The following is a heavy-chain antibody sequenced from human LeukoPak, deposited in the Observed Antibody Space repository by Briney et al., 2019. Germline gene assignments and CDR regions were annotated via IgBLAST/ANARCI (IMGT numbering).Heavy chain of an antibody. D-gene: IGHD2-2*01. CDR3: ARAARGIVVVPAAIDYYYYMDV. Sequence: GGSLRLSCAASGFTFSDYYMSWIRQAPGKGLEWVSYISSSGSTIYYADSVKGRFTISRDNAKNSLYLQMNSLRAEDTAVYHCARAARGIVVVPAAIDYYYYMDVWGKGTTVTVSS. CDR2: ISSSGSTI. V-gene: IGHV3-11*04. CDR1: GFTFSDYY. J-gene: IGHJ6*03.